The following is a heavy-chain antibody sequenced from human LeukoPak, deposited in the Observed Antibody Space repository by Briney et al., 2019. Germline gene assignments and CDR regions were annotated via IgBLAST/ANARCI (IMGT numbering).Heavy chain of an antibody. V-gene: IGHV1-2*04. Sequence: ASVKVSCKASGYTFTSYGISWVRQAPGQGLEWMGWINPNSGGTNYAQKFQGWVTMTRDTSISTAYMELSRLRSDDTAVYYCARDGVAVADSSGYYFGNWFDPWGQGTLVTVSS. D-gene: IGHD3-22*01. CDR2: INPNSGGT. CDR1: GYTFTSYG. J-gene: IGHJ5*02. CDR3: ARDGVAVADSSGYYFGNWFDP.